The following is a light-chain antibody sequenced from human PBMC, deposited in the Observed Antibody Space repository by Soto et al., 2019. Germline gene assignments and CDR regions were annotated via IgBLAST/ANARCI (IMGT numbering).Light chain of an antibody. J-gene: IGKJ4*01. CDR3: QHYNNWPLLT. V-gene: IGKV3-15*01. Sequence: EIVMTQSPATLSVSPGERATLSCRASQSVSSNLAWFQQKPGQAPRLLIYGASTRATGIPARFSGSGSGTEFTLTISSLQYEDFAVYYCQHYNNWPLLTFGGGTKVEIK. CDR2: GAS. CDR1: QSVSSN.